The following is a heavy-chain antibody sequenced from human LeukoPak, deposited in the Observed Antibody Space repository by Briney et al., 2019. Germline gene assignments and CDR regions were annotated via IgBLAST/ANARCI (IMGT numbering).Heavy chain of an antibody. Sequence: GASVKVSCKASGGTFSSYAISWVRQAPGQGLEWMGGIIPIFGTANYAQKFQGRVTITADESTSTAYMELSSLRSEDTAVYYCARDRRRITMVRGFDTRKYSWFDPWGQGTLVTVSS. V-gene: IGHV1-69*13. CDR3: ARDRRRITMVRGFDTRKYSWFDP. D-gene: IGHD3-10*01. CDR2: IIPIFGTA. CDR1: GGTFSSYA. J-gene: IGHJ5*02.